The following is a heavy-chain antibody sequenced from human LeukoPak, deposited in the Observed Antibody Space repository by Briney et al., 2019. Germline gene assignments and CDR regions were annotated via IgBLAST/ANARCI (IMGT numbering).Heavy chain of an antibody. CDR1: GFTVSNNY. CDR2: IYTGGST. J-gene: IGHJ4*02. Sequence: GGSLRLSCAASGFTVSNNYMSWVRQAPGKGLEWVSVIYTGGSTYYADSVKGRSTISRDNSKNTLYLQMNSLRAEDTAVYYCARDRYYDRSGCYALDYWGQGTLVTVSS. D-gene: IGHD3-22*01. V-gene: IGHV3-66*01. CDR3: ARDRYYDRSGCYALDY.